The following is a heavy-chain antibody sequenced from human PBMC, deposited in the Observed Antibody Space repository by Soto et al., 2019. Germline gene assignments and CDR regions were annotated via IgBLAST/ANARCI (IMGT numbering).Heavy chain of an antibody. Sequence: GGSLRLSCAASGFTVSTKYMSWVRQAPGKGLEWVSVIYSGGSTFYADSVRGRFTISRDNSKNTVNLQTNSLRAEDTAVYYCARDTWAADYWGQGTLVTVSS. V-gene: IGHV3-66*01. J-gene: IGHJ4*02. CDR2: IYSGGST. D-gene: IGHD3-16*01. CDR3: ARDTWAADY. CDR1: GFTVSTKY.